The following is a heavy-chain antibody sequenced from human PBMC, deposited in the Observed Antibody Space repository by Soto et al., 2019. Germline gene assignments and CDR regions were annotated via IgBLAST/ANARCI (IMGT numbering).Heavy chain of an antibody. Sequence: QVQLVQSGAEVKKPGSSVKVSCKASGGTFSSYAISWVRQAPGQGLEWMGGIIPIFGTANYAQKFQGRVTITVDEYKSTAYIEVSSVRFYDTAVYYWASASVPAAPSYDYAYYMDVWCQGTTVTVSS. V-gene: IGHV1-69*12. CDR1: GGTFSSYA. D-gene: IGHD6-25*01. CDR2: IIPIFGTA. J-gene: IGHJ6*03. CDR3: ASASVPAAPSYDYAYYMDV.